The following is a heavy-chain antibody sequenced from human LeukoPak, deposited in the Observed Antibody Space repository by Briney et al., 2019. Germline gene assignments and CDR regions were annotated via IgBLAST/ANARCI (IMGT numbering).Heavy chain of an antibody. J-gene: IGHJ6*03. CDR3: ARAGVSVAGQRYYMDV. CDR2: IYYSGST. Sequence: KPSETLSLTCTVSGGSISSYYWSWIRQPPGKGLECIGYIYYSGSTNYNPSLKRRVTISVDTSKNQFSLKLNSMTAADTAVYYCARAGVSVAGQRYYMDVWGKGTTVTVSS. D-gene: IGHD6-19*01. V-gene: IGHV4-59*01. CDR1: GGSISSYY.